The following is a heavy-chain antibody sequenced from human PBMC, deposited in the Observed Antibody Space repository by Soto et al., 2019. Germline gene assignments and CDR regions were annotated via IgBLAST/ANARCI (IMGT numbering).Heavy chain of an antibody. V-gene: IGHV3-23*01. CDR2: ISGSGGTT. CDR1: GFTFSNCA. Sequence: HPGGSLRLSCAASGFTFSNCAMSWVRQAPGKGLEWVLTISGSGGTTYYADSVKGRFTISRDNSKNTLYLQMNSLRGEDAAVYYCAKDSNSGSSYGIYYYYYYGMDVWGQGTTVTVSS. CDR3: AKDSNSGSSYGIYYYYYYGMDV. D-gene: IGHD6-6*01. J-gene: IGHJ6*02.